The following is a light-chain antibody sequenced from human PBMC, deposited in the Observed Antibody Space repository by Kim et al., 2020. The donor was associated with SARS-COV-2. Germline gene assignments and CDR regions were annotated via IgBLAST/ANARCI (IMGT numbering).Light chain of an antibody. CDR2: GKN. V-gene: IGLV3-19*01. J-gene: IGLJ2*01. CDR1: SLRSYY. Sequence: SSELTQDPAVSVALGQTVRITCQGDSLRSYYATWYQQKPGQAPILVIYGKNNRPSGIPDRFSGSSSGNTASLTITGTQAGDEADYYCNSRDSNGNELLGG. CDR3: NSRDSNGNEL.